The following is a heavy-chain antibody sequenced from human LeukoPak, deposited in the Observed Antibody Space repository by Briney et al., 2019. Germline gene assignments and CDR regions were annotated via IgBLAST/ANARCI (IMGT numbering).Heavy chain of an antibody. CDR3: ASNWDYVRGYGMDV. V-gene: IGHV3-7*01. CDR1: GFTFSSHW. D-gene: IGHD1-7*01. Sequence: PGGSLRLSCAASGFTFSSHWVSWVRQAPGKRLQWVANINQDGGEKHYVDSVRGRFTISRDNVKNSLYLQMNSLSVEDSAVYYCASNWDYVRGYGMDVWGQGTTVTVSS. J-gene: IGHJ6*02. CDR2: INQDGGEK.